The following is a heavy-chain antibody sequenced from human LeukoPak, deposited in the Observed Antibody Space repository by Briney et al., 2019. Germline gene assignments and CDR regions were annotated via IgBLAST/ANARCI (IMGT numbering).Heavy chain of an antibody. V-gene: IGHV4-34*01. CDR2: INHSGST. Sequence: SETLSLTCAVYGGSFSGYYWSWIRQPPGKGLEWIGEINHSGSTNYNPSLKSRVTISVDTSKNQFSPKLSSVTAADTAVYYCARDGNGHSSSWYRGLSWFDPWGQGTLVTVSS. CDR3: ARDGNGHSSSWYRGLSWFDP. J-gene: IGHJ5*02. CDR1: GGSFSGYY. D-gene: IGHD6-13*01.